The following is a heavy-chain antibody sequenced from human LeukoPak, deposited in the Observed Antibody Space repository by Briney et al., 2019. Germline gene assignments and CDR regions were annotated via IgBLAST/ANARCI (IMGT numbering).Heavy chain of an antibody. CDR1: GFTFSSYS. D-gene: IGHD5-12*01. J-gene: IGHJ4*02. CDR3: ARSRDLVATITPLGY. CDR2: ISSNGGST. V-gene: IGHV3-64*01. Sequence: GGSLRLSWAVSGFTFSSYSMQWVRQAPGKGLEYVSAISSNGGSTYCANSVKGRFTISRDNSKNTLYLQMGSLRAEDMAVYYCARSRDLVATITPLGYWGKGTLVTVSS.